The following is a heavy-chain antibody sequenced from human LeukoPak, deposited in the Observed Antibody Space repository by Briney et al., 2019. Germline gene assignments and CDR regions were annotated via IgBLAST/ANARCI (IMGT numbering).Heavy chain of an antibody. CDR3: ARDPPAVRTNTYA. CDR2: IYSGGDT. V-gene: IGHV3-66*01. J-gene: IGHJ5*02. Sequence: GGSLRLSCAASGFTVSNNYMNWVRQAPGKVLELVSLIYSGGDTHYADSVQGRFTISRDSSKNTLYLQMNSLRAEDTAVYYCARDPPAVRTNTYAWGQGTLVTVSS. D-gene: IGHD4/OR15-4a*01. CDR1: GFTVSNNY.